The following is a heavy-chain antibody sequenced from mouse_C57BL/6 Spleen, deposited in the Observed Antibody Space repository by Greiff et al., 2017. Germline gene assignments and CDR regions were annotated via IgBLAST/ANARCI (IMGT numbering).Heavy chain of an antibody. J-gene: IGHJ1*03. Sequence: QVQLQQPGAELVKPGASVKLSCKASGYTFTSYWMHWVKQRPGRGLEWIGRIDPSSGGTKYNEKFKSKATLTVDKPSSTAYMQLSSLTSEDSAVYYCVRSRGITTVVENWYFDVWGTGTTVTVSA. V-gene: IGHV1-72*01. CDR2: IDPSSGGT. CDR3: VRSRGITTVVENWYFDV. D-gene: IGHD1-1*01. CDR1: GYTFTSYW.